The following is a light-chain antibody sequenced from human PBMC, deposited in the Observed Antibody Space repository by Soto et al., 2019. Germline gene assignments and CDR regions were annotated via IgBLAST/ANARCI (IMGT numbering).Light chain of an antibody. V-gene: IGKV1-27*01. CDR2: AAS. J-gene: IGKJ2*01. CDR1: RDSS. CDR3: QKYNSAPNT. Sequence: DVQMTQSPSSLSASVGDRVTITCRASRDSSLAWYQQKPGKVPKLLIYAASTLHAGVQSRFSGSGSGTFFTLTINSLQPDDVATYYCQKYNSAPNTFGRGTRLEIK.